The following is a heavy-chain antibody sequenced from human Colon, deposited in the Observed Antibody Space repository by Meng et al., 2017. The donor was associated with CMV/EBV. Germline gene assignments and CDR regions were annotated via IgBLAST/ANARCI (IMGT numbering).Heavy chain of an antibody. V-gene: IGHV6-1*01. J-gene: IGHJ4*02. CDR2: TYYRSKWYN. CDR3: ARASRRYCDATSCYMRSFDF. Sequence: SQTLSLTCAISGDNVSSNSAVWNWIRQSPSRGLEWLGRTYYRSKWYNDYAPSVRSRITINPDTPKNLFSLQLSSVTPDDTAVYYCARASRRYCDATSCYMRSFDFWGQGTLVTVS. D-gene: IGHD2-2*01. CDR1: GDNVSSNSAV.